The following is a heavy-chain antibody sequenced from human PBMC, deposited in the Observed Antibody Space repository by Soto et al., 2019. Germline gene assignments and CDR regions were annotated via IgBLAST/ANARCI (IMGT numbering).Heavy chain of an antibody. CDR3: ARTVGYYYGMDV. D-gene: IGHD4-17*01. Sequence: ASVKVSCKASGDTFTSYAMHWVRQAPGQRLEWMGWINAGNGNTKYSQKFRGRVTITRDTSASTAYMELSSLRSEDTAVYYCARTVGYYYGMDVWGQGTTVTV. V-gene: IGHV1-3*01. J-gene: IGHJ6*02. CDR2: INAGNGNT. CDR1: GDTFTSYA.